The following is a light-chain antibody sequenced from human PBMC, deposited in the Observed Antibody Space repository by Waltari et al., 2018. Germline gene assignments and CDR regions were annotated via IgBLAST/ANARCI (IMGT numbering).Light chain of an antibody. CDR2: DVT. CDR3: CSFTSSSTWV. Sequence: QSALTQPASVSGSPGQSITISCTGTTSDLGGYNYVSWYQQHPGKAPQLILYDVTSRPSGVSNRFSGSKSGNTASLTISGLQPEDEADYYCCSFTSSSTWVFGGGTKLTVL. J-gene: IGLJ3*02. CDR1: TSDLGGYNY. V-gene: IGLV2-14*03.